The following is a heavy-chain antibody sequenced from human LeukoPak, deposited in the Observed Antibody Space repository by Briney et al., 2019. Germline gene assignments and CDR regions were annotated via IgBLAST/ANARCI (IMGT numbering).Heavy chain of an antibody. Sequence: GESLKISCKGSGYSFTSYWIGWVRQMPGKGLEWMGIIYPGDSDTRYSPSFQGQVTISADRSISTAYLQWSSLKASDTAMYYCARVGGSFPKYNWFDPWGQRTLVTVSS. D-gene: IGHD1-26*01. V-gene: IGHV5-51*01. J-gene: IGHJ5*02. CDR1: GYSFTSYW. CDR3: ARVGGSFPKYNWFDP. CDR2: IYPGDSDT.